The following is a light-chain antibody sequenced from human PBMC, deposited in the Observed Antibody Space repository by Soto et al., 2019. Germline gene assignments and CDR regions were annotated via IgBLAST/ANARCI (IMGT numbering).Light chain of an antibody. CDR2: EGS. Sequence: QSVLTQPASVSGSPGQSITISCTGTSSDVGSYNLVSWYQQHPGTAPKLMIYEGSKRPSGVSNRFSGSKSGNTASLTISGLQAEDEADYHCCSYAGSNTWVFGEGTKLTVL. V-gene: IGLV2-23*01. CDR1: SSDVGSYNL. J-gene: IGLJ2*01. CDR3: CSYAGSNTWV.